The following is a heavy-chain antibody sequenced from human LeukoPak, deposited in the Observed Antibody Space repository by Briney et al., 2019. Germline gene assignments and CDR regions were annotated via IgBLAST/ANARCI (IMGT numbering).Heavy chain of an antibody. CDR2: IYYSGST. CDR1: GGSISSGTYY. V-gene: IGHV4-61*10. D-gene: IGHD6-19*01. J-gene: IGHJ4*02. CDR3: ARGVRGYSSGWLSVSANYFDY. Sequence: PSQTLSLTCTVSGGSISSGTYYWSWIRQPAGKGLEWIGYIYYSGSTNYNPSLKSRVTISVDTSKNQFSLKLSSVTAADTAVYYCARGVRGYSSGWLSVSANYFDYWGQGTLVTVSS.